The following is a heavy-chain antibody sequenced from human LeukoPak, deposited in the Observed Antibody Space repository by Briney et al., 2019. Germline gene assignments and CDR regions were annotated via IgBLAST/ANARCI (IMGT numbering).Heavy chain of an antibody. J-gene: IGHJ6*03. CDR2: INHSGST. CDR1: GGSFSGYY. CDR3: ASQGHHGKIVGTTLSYFYMDV. D-gene: IGHD1-26*01. Sequence: SETLSLTCAVYGGSFSGYYWSWIRQPPGKGLEWIGEINHSGSTNYNPSLKSRVTISVDTSKNQFSLKLSSVTAADTAFYYCASQGHHGKIVGTTLSYFYMDVWGKGTAVTVSS. V-gene: IGHV4-34*01.